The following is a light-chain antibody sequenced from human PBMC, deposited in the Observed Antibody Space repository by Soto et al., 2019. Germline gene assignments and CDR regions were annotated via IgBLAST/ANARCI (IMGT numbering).Light chain of an antibody. V-gene: IGKV1-39*01. CDR3: QQSYTSWWT. CDR2: AAS. Sequence: IQMTRSPSSLSASVGDIVSITCRASQSISTHLSWYQQKPGKAPKLLIYAASSLQSWVPSRFTGSGSGTDFTLTISSLQPEDFATYYCQQSYTSWWTFGQGTKV. CDR1: QSISTH. J-gene: IGKJ1*01.